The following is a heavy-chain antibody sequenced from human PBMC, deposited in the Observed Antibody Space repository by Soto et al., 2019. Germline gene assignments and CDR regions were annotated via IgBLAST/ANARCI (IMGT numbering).Heavy chain of an antibody. CDR2: MNPNSGNT. Sequence: ASVKVSCKASGYTFTSYDINWVRQATGQGLEWMGWMNPNSGNTGYAQKFQGRVTMTRNTSISTAYMELSSLRSEDTAVYYCARPIEDYDSSGYYHDAFDIWGQGTMVTVSS. CDR3: ARPIEDYDSSGYYHDAFDI. J-gene: IGHJ3*02. V-gene: IGHV1-8*01. D-gene: IGHD3-22*01. CDR1: GYTFTSYD.